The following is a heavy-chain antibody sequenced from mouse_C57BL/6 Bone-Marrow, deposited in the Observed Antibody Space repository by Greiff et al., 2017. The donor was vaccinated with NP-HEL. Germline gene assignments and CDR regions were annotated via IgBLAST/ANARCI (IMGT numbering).Heavy chain of an antibody. CDR3: TGKSLSG. CDR1: GFTFSDAW. J-gene: IGHJ2*01. V-gene: IGHV6-6*01. CDR2: FSTKANNHAT. Sequence: EVQGVESGGGLVQPGGSMKLSCAASGFTFSDAWMHWVRQSPEKGLEWIADFSTKANNHATYYAVSVKGRFTISRDEAKSSVYLQMNSERAEDTGINYCTGKSLSGWGKGTTLTVSS. D-gene: IGHD1-3*01.